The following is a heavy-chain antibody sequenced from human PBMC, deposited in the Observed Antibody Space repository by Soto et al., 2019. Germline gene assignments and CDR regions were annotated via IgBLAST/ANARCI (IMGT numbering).Heavy chain of an antibody. CDR2: IYYSGST. D-gene: IGHD3-16*01. J-gene: IGHJ6*03. CDR1: GGYISSSSYY. V-gene: IGHV4-39*01. CDR3: ARLGAYVYYYYYYMDV. Sequence: SETLSLTCTASGGYISSSSYYWGWIRQPPGKGLEWIGSIYYSGSTYYNPSLKSRVTISVDTSKNQFSLKLSSVTAADTAVYYCARLGAYVYYYYYYMDVWGKGTTVTVSS.